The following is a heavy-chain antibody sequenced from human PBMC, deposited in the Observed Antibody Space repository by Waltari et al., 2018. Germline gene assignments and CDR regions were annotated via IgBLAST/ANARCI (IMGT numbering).Heavy chain of an antibody. J-gene: IGHJ3*02. CDR2: IYHSGRT. CDR1: GGSISSSNW. V-gene: IGHV4-4*02. CDR3: ARDRSSIAVAGPAGVDAFDI. Sequence: QVQLQESGPGLVKPSGTLSLTCAVSGGSISSSNWWSWVRQPPGKGLGWIGEIYHSGRTNYNPSVKSRVTISGDKSKNQCSRKLSSVTAADTAVYYCARDRSSIAVAGPAGVDAFDIWGQGTMVTVSS. D-gene: IGHD6-19*01.